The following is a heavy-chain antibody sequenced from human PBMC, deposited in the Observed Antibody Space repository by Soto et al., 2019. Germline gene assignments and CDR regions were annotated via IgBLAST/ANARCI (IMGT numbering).Heavy chain of an antibody. D-gene: IGHD4-17*01. J-gene: IGHJ4*02. CDR3: ARAQNGDYVSDY. CDR1: GYTFTGYY. Sequence: ASVKVSCKASGYTFTGYYMHWVRQAPGQGLEWMGWINPNSGGTNYAQKFQGWVTMTRDTSIGTAYMELSRLRSDDTAVYYCARAQNGDYVSDYWGQGTLVTVSS. V-gene: IGHV1-2*04. CDR2: INPNSGGT.